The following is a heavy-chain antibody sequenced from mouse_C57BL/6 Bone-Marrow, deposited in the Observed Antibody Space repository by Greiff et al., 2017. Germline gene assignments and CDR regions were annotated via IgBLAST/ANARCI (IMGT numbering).Heavy chain of an antibody. D-gene: IGHD1-1*01. CDR1: GFTFSDYH. V-gene: IGHV5-16*01. CDR2: INYDGSST. Sequence: EVKLMESEGGLVQPGSSMKLSCTASGFTFSDYHMAWVRQVPEKGLEWVANINYDGSSTYYLDSLKSRFIISRDNAKNILYLQMSSLKSEDIATYYCAREIYYGRGDYAMDYWGQGTSVTVSS. J-gene: IGHJ4*01. CDR3: AREIYYGRGDYAMDY.